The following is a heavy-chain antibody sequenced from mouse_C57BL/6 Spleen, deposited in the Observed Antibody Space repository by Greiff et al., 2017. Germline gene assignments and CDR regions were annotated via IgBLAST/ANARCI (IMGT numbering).Heavy chain of an antibody. D-gene: IGHD1-1*01. V-gene: IGHV8-12*01. CDR1: GFSLSTSGMG. CDR3: ARSHYYGSSYWYFDV. CDR2: IYWDDDK. Sequence: QVTLKVSGPGILQSSQTLSLTCSFSGFSLSTSGMGVSWIRQPTGKGLEWLAHIYWDDDKRYNPSLKSRLTTSKDTSRNQVFLKITSVDTADTATYCCARSHYYGSSYWYFDVWGTGTTVTVSS. J-gene: IGHJ1*03.